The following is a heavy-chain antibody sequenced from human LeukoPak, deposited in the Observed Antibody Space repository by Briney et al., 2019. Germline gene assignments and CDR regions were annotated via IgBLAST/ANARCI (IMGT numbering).Heavy chain of an antibody. J-gene: IGHJ4*02. CDR1: GGTFSSYA. Sequence: GSSVKVSCKASGGTFSSYAISWVRQAPGQGLEWMGRIIPILNSANYAQKFQDRVTITADKSTTTTYMELTSLTSEDTAVYYCARDVSYYYDNSGSPYWGQGTLVTVSS. V-gene: IGHV1-69*04. CDR3: ARDVSYYYDNSGSPY. CDR2: IIPILNSA. D-gene: IGHD3-22*01.